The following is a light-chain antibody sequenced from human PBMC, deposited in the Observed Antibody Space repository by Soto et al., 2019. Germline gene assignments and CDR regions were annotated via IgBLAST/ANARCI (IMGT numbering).Light chain of an antibody. J-gene: IGLJ1*01. CDR1: SSDVGGDNY. CDR3: GSHGGSGV. Sequence: QSALTQPTSVSGSPGQSITISCTGTSSDVGGDNYVSWYQQSPGKAPKLLIYDVSNRPSGVSDRFSGSKSGNTASLTISGLQAEDEADYYCGSHGGSGVFGSGTKLTVL. CDR2: DVS. V-gene: IGLV2-14*01.